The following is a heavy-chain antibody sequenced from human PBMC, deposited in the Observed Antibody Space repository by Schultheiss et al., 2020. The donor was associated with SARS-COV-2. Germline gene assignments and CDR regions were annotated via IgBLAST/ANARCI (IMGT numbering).Heavy chain of an antibody. CDR2: IYPGDSDT. CDR3: ARQSVAGDYFDY. D-gene: IGHD6-19*01. J-gene: IGHJ4*02. V-gene: IGHV5-51*01. CDR1: GNSFTTYW. Sequence: GGSLRLSCKRSGNSFTTYWIGWMRQMPGKRLEWMGIIYPGDSDTRYSPSFQGQVTISADKSISTAYLQWSSLKASDTAMYYCARQSVAGDYFDYWGQGTLVTVSS.